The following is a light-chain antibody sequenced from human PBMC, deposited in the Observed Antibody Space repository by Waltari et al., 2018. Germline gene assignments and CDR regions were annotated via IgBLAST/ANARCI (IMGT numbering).Light chain of an antibody. CDR1: SSDLGGYSF. CDR2: DVS. V-gene: IGLV2-14*01. J-gene: IGLJ1*01. CDR3: SSYTSIIPPFL. Sequence: QSALTQPASVSGSPGQSITISCTRSSSDLGGYSFVSWYQQPPGKAPKLMIYDVSHRPSGVSHRFSGSKSGNTASLTISGLQPEDEADYYCSSYTSIIPPFLFGTGTKVTVL.